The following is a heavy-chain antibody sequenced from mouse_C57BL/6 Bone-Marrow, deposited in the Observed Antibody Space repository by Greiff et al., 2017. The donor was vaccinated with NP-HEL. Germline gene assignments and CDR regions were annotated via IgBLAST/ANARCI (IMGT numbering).Heavy chain of an antibody. D-gene: IGHD1-1*01. CDR3: ARPTVVAYRFAY. CDR2: SGST. J-gene: IGHJ3*01. V-gene: IGHV1-9*01. Sequence: VKLQESGAELLKPGASVKLSCKATGYTFTGYWIEWVKQRPGSGSTNYNEKFKGKATFTADTSSNTAYMQLSSLTTEDSAIYYCARPTVVAYRFAYWGQGTLVTVSA. CDR1: GYTFTGYW.